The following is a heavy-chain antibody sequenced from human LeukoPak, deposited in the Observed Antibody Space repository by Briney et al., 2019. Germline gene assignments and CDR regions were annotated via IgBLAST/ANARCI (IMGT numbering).Heavy chain of an antibody. D-gene: IGHD1-26*01. J-gene: IGHJ4*02. V-gene: IGHV1-69*05. Sequence: ASVKVSCKASGGTFSSYAISWVRQAPGQGLEWMGGIIPIFGTANYAQKFQGRVTITTDESTSTAYMELSSLRSEDTAVYYCARAEWELPSLFDYWGQGTLVTVSS. CDR3: ARAEWELPSLFDY. CDR2: IIPIFGTA. CDR1: GGTFSSYA.